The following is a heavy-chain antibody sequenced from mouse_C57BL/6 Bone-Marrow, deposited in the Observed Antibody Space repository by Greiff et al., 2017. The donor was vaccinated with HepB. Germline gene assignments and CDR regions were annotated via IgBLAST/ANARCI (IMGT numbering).Heavy chain of an antibody. CDR1: GYAFSSSW. CDR3: ARGYYDYDQTAWFAY. CDR2: IYPGDGDT. V-gene: IGHV1-82*01. Sequence: QVQLQQSGPELVKPGASVKISCKASGYAFSSSWMNWVKQRPGKGLEWIGRIYPGDGDTNYNGKFKGKATLTADKSSSTAYMQLSSLTSEDSAVYFCARGYYDYDQTAWFAYWGQGTLVTVSA. J-gene: IGHJ3*01. D-gene: IGHD2-4*01.